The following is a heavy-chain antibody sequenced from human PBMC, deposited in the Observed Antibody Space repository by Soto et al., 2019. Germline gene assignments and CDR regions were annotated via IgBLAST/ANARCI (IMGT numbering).Heavy chain of an antibody. CDR1: GGSISSYY. D-gene: IGHD6-13*01. CDR2: IYYSGST. V-gene: IGHV4-59*01. CDR3: ARGMGIAAAGLTTYYMDV. Sequence: SETLSLTCTVSGGSISSYYWSWIRQPPGKGLEWIGYIYYSGSTNYNPSLKSRVTISVDTSKNQFSLKLSSVTAADTAVYYCARGMGIAAAGLTTYYMDVWGKGTTVTVSS. J-gene: IGHJ6*03.